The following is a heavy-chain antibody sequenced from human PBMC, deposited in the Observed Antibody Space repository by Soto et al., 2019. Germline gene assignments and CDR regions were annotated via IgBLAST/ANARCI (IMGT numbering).Heavy chain of an antibody. CDR3: ARRRGSGSDYYYNYGMGV. CDR2: IYPGDSDI. J-gene: IGHJ6*02. CDR1: GYSFSRYW. V-gene: IGHV5-51*01. Sequence: ESLKLSFEGCGYSFSRYWIGWVRQMPGKGLEWMGIIYPGDSDIRYSPSFQGQVTISADTSISTAYLQWSSLKDSDTAIYYCARRRGSGSDYYYNYGMGVWGQGTTVTVSS. D-gene: IGHD1-26*01.